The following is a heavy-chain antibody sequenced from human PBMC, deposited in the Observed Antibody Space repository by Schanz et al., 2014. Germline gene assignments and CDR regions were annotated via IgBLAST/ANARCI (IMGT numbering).Heavy chain of an antibody. CDR2: ISVYTGNT. D-gene: IGHD3-9*01. Sequence: QVQLVQSGAEVKKPGASVRVSCKASGYTFTTYAMSWVRQAPGQGLEWVGWISVYTGNTKYGQKVQGRVTMTADTSTNTATMELESLRSSDAAMDYYAKAEDDIVTDSYARLDPWGQGTLVTVSS. V-gene: IGHV1-18*01. CDR3: AKAEDDIVTDSYARLDP. J-gene: IGHJ5*02. CDR1: GYTFTTYA.